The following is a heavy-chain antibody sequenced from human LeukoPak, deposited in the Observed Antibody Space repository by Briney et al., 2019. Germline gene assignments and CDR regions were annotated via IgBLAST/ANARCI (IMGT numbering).Heavy chain of an antibody. CDR3: ARGPYGARAFDI. CDR2: IYYSGST. J-gene: IGHJ3*02. V-gene: IGHV4-39*07. CDR1: GGSISSSSYY. Sequence: SETLSLTCTVSGGSISSSSYYWGWIRQPPGKGLEWIGSIYYSGSTYYNPSLKSRVTISVDTSKNQFSLKLSSVTAADTAVYYCARGPYGARAFDIWGQGTMVTVSS. D-gene: IGHD4-17*01.